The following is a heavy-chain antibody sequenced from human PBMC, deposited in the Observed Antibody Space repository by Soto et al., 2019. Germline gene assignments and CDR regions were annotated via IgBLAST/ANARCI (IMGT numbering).Heavy chain of an antibody. J-gene: IGHJ4*02. CDR2: ISYDGSNK. CDR1: RFTFSSYG. D-gene: IGHD6-13*01. V-gene: IGHV3-30*18. Sequence: QVQLVESGGGVVQPGRSLRLSCAASRFTFSSYGMHWVRQAPGKGLEWVAVISYDGSNKYYADSVKGRFTISRDNSKNTLYLQMNSLRAEDTAVYYCAKDGGTAAGTDFDYWGQGTLVTVSS. CDR3: AKDGGTAAGTDFDY.